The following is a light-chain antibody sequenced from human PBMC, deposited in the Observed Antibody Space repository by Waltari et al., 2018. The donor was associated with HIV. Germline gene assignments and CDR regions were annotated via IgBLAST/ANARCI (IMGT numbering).Light chain of an antibody. V-gene: IGLV1-40*01. Sequence: QSVLTQPPSVSAAPGQRVTIPCTGSSSNIRAGYDVHWYQQLPGPAPKLLIYGNSNRPSGVPDRFSGSKSGTSASLAITGLQAEDEADYYCQSYDSSLSGVVFGGGTKLTVL. CDR2: GNS. CDR1: SSNIRAGYD. CDR3: QSYDSSLSGVV. J-gene: IGLJ2*01.